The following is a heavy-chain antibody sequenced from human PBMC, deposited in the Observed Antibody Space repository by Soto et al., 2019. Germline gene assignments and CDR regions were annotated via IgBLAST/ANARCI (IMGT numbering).Heavy chain of an antibody. CDR3: ARDYYKYYDSSGYYRSPAY. CDR2: ISYDGSDK. D-gene: IGHD3-22*01. Sequence: GGSLRLSCAASGFTFSSYAMHWVRQAPGKGLEWVALISYDGSDKDYADSVKGRFTISRDNSRNTLFLQMNSLRAEDTAVYYCARDYYKYYDSSGYYRSPAYLGQRT. CDR1: GFTFSSYA. V-gene: IGHV3-30-3*01. J-gene: IGHJ4*02.